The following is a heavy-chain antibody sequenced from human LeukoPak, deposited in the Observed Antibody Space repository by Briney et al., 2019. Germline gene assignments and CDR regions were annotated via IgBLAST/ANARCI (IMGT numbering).Heavy chain of an antibody. CDR2: INHSGST. CDR1: GGSFSGYY. D-gene: IGHD6-6*01. V-gene: IGHV4-34*01. Sequence: SETLSLTCAVYGGSFSGYYWSWIRQPSGKGLEWIGEINHSGSTNYNPSLKSRVTISVDTSKNQFSLKLSSVTAADTAVYYCARALPSSSDPFDYWGQGTLVTVSS. J-gene: IGHJ4*02. CDR3: ARALPSSSDPFDY.